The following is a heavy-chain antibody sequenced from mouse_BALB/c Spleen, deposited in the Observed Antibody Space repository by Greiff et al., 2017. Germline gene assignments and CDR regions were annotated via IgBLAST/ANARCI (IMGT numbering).Heavy chain of an antibody. Sequence: VQRVESGPGLVAPSQSLSITCTVSGFSLTGYGVNWVRQPPGKGLEWLGMIWGDGSTDYNSALKSRLSISKDNSKSHVFLKMNSLQTDDTARYYCARDGGYDLYYAMHYWGQGTSVTVSS. CDR3: ARDGGYDLYYAMHY. J-gene: IGHJ4*01. D-gene: IGHD2-2*01. CDR2: IWGDGST. CDR1: GFSLTGYG. V-gene: IGHV2-6-7*01.